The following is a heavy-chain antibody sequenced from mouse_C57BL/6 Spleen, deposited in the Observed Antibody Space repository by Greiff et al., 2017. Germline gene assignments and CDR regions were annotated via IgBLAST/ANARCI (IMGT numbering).Heavy chain of an antibody. CDR3: ARKAITTVVAKAMDY. Sequence: QVQLQQPGPELVKPGASVKISCKASGYTFTDYYINWVKQRPGQGLEWIGWIFPGSGSTYYNEKFKGKATLTVDKSSSTAYMLLSSLTSEDSAVYFCARKAITTVVAKAMDYWGKGTSVTVSS. J-gene: IGHJ4*01. V-gene: IGHV1-75*01. D-gene: IGHD1-1*01. CDR1: GYTFTDYY. CDR2: IFPGSGST.